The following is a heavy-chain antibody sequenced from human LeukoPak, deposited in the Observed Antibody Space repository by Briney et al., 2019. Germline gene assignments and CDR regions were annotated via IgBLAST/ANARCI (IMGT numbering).Heavy chain of an antibody. CDR3: ASGWDRGSGSAYFFGY. D-gene: IGHD3-10*01. CDR1: GFTLSNGW. V-gene: IGHV3-15*01. Sequence: RGTLRLSRAASGFTLSNGWMTWVRQAPGRGVEWVGGIKSTPAAGTTDYAAPVKRRFIISRQDSKNTLHRQMTRLTTEDTAVYYCASGWDRGSGSAYFFGYGGKETLVTVSS. J-gene: IGHJ4*02. CDR2: IKSTPAAGTT.